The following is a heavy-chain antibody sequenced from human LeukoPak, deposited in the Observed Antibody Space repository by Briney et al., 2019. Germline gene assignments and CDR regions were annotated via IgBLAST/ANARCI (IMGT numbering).Heavy chain of an antibody. CDR2: IYYTGSV. V-gene: IGHV4-31*03. D-gene: IGHD3-22*01. CDR1: GASISTGGFY. Sequence: SETLSLTCTISGASISTGGFYWTWIRQPPGEGLEWIGYIYYTGSVDYNASLKSRLTISLDTSKNRFSLKLNSVTAADTAVYYCAKGTVMIDHDAFDIWGQGTMVIVSS. J-gene: IGHJ3*02. CDR3: AKGTVMIDHDAFDI.